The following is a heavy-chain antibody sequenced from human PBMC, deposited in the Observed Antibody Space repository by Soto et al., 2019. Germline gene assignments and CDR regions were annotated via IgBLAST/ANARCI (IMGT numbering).Heavy chain of an antibody. V-gene: IGHV1-18*04. CDR2: ISAHNGNT. Sequence: QIRMVQSGGEVKKPGASVKVSCKASGYAFSDYGISWVRQAPGQGLEWMGWISAHNGNTNYAQKLQGRVTVTRDTSTSTAYMELRSLRSDDTAVYYCARGRYGDYWGQGALVTVSS. CDR3: ARGRYGDY. CDR1: GYAFSDYG. D-gene: IGHD1-1*01. J-gene: IGHJ4*02.